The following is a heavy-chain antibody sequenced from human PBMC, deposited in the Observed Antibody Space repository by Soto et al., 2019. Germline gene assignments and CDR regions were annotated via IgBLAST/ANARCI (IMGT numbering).Heavy chain of an antibody. V-gene: IGHV2-26*01. Sequence: QVTLKASGPVLMKPTENLTLTCTASVFSLSNARMGVSWIRQPPGKALEWLAHIFSNDEKSYSTSLKSRLTSSKDTSKSQVVLTMSNMDTVDTATYYCARIHYDFWSGDGYFDLWGRGALVAVAS. D-gene: IGHD3-3*01. CDR1: VFSLSNARMG. CDR3: ARIHYDFWSGDGYFDL. CDR2: IFSNDEK. J-gene: IGHJ2*01.